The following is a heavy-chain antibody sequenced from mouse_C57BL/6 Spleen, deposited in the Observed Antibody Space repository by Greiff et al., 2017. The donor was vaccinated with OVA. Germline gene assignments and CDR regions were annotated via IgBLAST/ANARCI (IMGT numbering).Heavy chain of an antibody. D-gene: IGHD2-4*01. CDR2: ISDGGSYT. CDR1: GFTFSSYA. CDR3: ASGGDYGWYFDV. Sequence: EVMLVESGGGLVKPGGSLKLSCAASGFTFSSYAMSWVRQTPEKRLEWVATISDGGSYTYYPDNVKGRFTISRDHAKNNLYLQMSHLKAEDTAMYYCASGGDYGWYFDVWGTGTTVTVSS. J-gene: IGHJ1*03. V-gene: IGHV5-4*03.